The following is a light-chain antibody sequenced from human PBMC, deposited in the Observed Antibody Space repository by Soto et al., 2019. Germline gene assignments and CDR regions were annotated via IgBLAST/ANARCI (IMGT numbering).Light chain of an antibody. J-gene: IGKJ1*01. V-gene: IGKV3-20*01. CDR3: QQYDNTLWT. CDR1: QSVSSTS. Sequence: ETVLTQSPGTLSLSPGERATLSCRASQSVSSTSLAWYQQKPDQAPRLLIYGASTRATGIPDRFSGSGSGTDFALTISRHETEDFAVYFCQQYDNTLWTFGQGTKVDIK. CDR2: GAS.